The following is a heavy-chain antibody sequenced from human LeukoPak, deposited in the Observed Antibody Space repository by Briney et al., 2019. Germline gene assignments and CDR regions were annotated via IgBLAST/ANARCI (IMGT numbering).Heavy chain of an antibody. D-gene: IGHD3-10*01. CDR3: ARVPDYYGSGTPHPFDY. V-gene: IGHV4-4*02. Sequence: SETLSLTCAVSGGSISSSNWWSWVRQPPGKGLEWIGEIYHSGSTNYNPSLKSRVTISVDKSKNQFSLKLSSVTAADTAVYYCARVPDYYGSGTPHPFDYWGQGTLVTVSS. J-gene: IGHJ4*02. CDR2: IYHSGST. CDR1: GGSISSSNW.